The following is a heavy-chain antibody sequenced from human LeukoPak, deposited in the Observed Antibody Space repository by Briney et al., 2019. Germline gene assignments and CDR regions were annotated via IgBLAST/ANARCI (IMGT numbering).Heavy chain of an antibody. CDR2: ISSSSSNI. V-gene: IGHV3-21*01. D-gene: IGHD2/OR15-2a*01. CDR1: GFTFSSYS. Sequence: PGGSLRLSCAASGFTFSSYSMNWVRQAPGKGLEWVSSISSSSSNIYHADSVKGRFTISRDNAKNSLYLQMNSLRAEDTAVYYCARDRGLSFDYMDVWGKGTTVTVTS. CDR3: ARDRGLSFDYMDV. J-gene: IGHJ6*03.